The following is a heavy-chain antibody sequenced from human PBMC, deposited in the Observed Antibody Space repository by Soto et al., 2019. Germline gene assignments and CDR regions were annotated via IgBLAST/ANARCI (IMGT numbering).Heavy chain of an antibody. J-gene: IGHJ4*01. D-gene: IGHD6-19*01. CDR1: GFTFSSYW. CDR3: AYSSGCYYFDC. Sequence: GGSLRLSCAASGFTFSSYWMHWVRQTPGKGPVWVSRINSDGSSTSYADSVKGRFTISRDNAKNTLYLQMNSLRADDTAVYYCAYSSGCYYFDCWGHGTLVTVSS. V-gene: IGHV3-74*01. CDR2: INSDGSST.